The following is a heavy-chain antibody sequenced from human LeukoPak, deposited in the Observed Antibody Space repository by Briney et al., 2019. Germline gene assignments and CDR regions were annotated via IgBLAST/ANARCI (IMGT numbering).Heavy chain of an antibody. D-gene: IGHD5-12*01. J-gene: IGHJ4*02. V-gene: IGHV1-24*01. Sequence: ASVTVSCTVTGDTLTELSIHWVRQAPGKGLEWMGGFDPEDGKTIYAQNFQGRVSMTEDTSTDTAYMELSSLRSDDTAVYYCATGSEATLEEFYFDYWGQGTLVSVSS. CDR3: ATGSEATLEEFYFDY. CDR2: FDPEDGKT. CDR1: GDTLTELS.